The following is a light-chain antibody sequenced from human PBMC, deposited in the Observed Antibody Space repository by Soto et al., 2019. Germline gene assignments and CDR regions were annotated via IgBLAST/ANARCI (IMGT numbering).Light chain of an antibody. V-gene: IGKV4-1*01. CDR1: QSVLYSSNNKNY. J-gene: IGKJ1*01. CDR3: QKYYSTWT. Sequence: DIVMTQSPDSLAVSLGERANINCKSSQSVLYSSNNKNYLAWYQQKPGQPPKLLIYWASTRESGVPDRFSGSGSGTDFTLTISSLQAEDVAVYYCQKYYSTWTFGQGTKVEIK. CDR2: WAS.